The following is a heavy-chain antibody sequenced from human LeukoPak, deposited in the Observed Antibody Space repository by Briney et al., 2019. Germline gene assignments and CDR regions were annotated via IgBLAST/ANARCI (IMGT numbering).Heavy chain of an antibody. D-gene: IGHD3-10*01. CDR2: ISSSSSYI. CDR3: ARDSAVLWFGGVSNLDY. J-gene: IGHJ4*02. Sequence: GGPLRLSCAASGFTFSSYSMNWVRQAPGKGPEWVSSISSSSSYIYYADSVKGRFTISRDNAKNSLYLQMNSLRAEDTAVYYCARDSAVLWFGGVSNLDYWGQGTLVTVSS. V-gene: IGHV3-21*01. CDR1: GFTFSSYS.